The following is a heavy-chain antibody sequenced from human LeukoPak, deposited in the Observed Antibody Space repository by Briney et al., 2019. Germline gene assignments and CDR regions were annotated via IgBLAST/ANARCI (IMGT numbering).Heavy chain of an antibody. CDR1: GGSISRYY. V-gene: IGHV4-59*01. D-gene: IGHD5-18*01. CDR3: ARGNRGYSLGDYFDY. Sequence: SETLSLTCAVSGGSISRYYWSWIRQPPGKGLEWSGDIYYSGSTNYNPSLKSRVTISVDTSKNQFSLKLSSVTAADTAVYYCARGNRGYSLGDYFDYWGQGTLVTVSS. CDR2: IYYSGST. J-gene: IGHJ4*02.